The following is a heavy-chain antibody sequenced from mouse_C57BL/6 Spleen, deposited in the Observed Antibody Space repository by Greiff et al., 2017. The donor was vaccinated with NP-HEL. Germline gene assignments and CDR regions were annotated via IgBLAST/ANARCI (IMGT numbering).Heavy chain of an antibody. CDR2: INPGSGGT. CDR1: GYAFTNYL. CDR3: ARKDYSNYGAY. V-gene: IGHV1-54*01. Sequence: VQLQQSGAELVRPGTSVKVSCKASGYAFTNYLIEWVKQRPGQGLEWIGVINPGSGGTNYNEKFKGKATLTADKSSSTAYMQLSSLTSEDSAVYFGARKDYSNYGAYWGQGTLVTVSA. D-gene: IGHD2-5*01. J-gene: IGHJ3*01.